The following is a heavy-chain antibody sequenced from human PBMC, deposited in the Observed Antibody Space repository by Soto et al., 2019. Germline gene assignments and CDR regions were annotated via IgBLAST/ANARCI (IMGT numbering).Heavy chain of an antibody. D-gene: IGHD2-21*02. CDR1: GGTFSSYA. CDR3: ARTPYCGGDCYYFDY. V-gene: IGHV1-69*13. Sequence: SVKVSCKASGGTFSSYAISWVRQAPGQGLEWMGGIIPIFGTANYAQKFQGRVTITADESTSTAYMELSSLRSEDTAVYYCARTPYCGGDCYYFDYWGLGTLVTVSS. CDR2: IIPIFGTA. J-gene: IGHJ4*02.